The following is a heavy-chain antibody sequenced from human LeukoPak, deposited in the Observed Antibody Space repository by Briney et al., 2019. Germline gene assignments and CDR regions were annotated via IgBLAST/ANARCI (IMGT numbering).Heavy chain of an antibody. CDR1: GGSISSGSYY. CDR3: AREGYCTNGVCYTGFDP. Sequence: SQTLSLTCTVSGGSISSGSYYWSWIRQPAGKGLEWIGRIYTSGSTNYNPSLKSRVTISVDTSKNRFSLKLSSVTAADTAVYYCAREGYCTNGVCYTGFDPWGQGTLVTVSS. J-gene: IGHJ5*02. V-gene: IGHV4-61*02. D-gene: IGHD2-8*01. CDR2: IYTSGST.